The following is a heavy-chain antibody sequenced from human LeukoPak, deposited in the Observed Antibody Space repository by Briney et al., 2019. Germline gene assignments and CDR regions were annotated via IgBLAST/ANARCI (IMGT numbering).Heavy chain of an antibody. V-gene: IGHV3-21*01. CDR3: VRGAQLPGIDY. CDR1: EFDFSSHA. Sequence: GGSLRLSCAASEFDFSSHAMTWVRQAPGKGLEWVSAISISGSKTYYADSVKGRFTISRGNAENTLYLQMTSLRAEDTAVYYCVRGAQLPGIDYWGQGTLVTVSS. D-gene: IGHD1-1*01. CDR2: ISISGSKT. J-gene: IGHJ4*02.